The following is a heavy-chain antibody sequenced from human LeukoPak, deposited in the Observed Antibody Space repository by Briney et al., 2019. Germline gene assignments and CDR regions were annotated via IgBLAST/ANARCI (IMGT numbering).Heavy chain of an antibody. Sequence: ASVKVSCKASGYTFTSYGISWVRQAPGQGLEWLGWISGHNGHTKYAQKFEGRVFVTADTSTSTAYLDLTSLTSDDTAVYYCAPASEAHGWFGPWGQGTLVIVS. J-gene: IGHJ5*02. CDR1: GYTFTSYG. D-gene: IGHD2-2*01. V-gene: IGHV1-18*01. CDR2: ISGHNGHT. CDR3: APASEAHGWFGP.